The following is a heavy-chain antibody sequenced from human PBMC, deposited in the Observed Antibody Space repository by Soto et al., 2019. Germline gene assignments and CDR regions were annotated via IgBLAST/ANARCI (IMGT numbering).Heavy chain of an antibody. V-gene: IGHV1-8*02. CDR2: MNPNSGNG. CDR3: ARMATSGTLNWFDP. CDR1: GYTFTHYD. J-gene: IGHJ5*02. Sequence: SVKLSCKASGYTFTHYDISWVRQGTGQGLEWMGWMNPNSGNGGYAQKFQGRVTMTRDTSTSTAYMELSSLTSDDTAIYYCARMATSGTLNWFDPWGQGTLVTVSS.